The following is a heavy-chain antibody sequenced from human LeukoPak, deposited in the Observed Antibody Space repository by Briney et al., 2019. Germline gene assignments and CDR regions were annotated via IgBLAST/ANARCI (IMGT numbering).Heavy chain of an antibody. CDR3: SSGSYYHPSN. CDR2: ISHTGST. D-gene: IGHD3-10*01. V-gene: IGHV4-38-2*02. J-gene: IGHJ4*02. Sequence: SETLSLTCTVSGYSISSGSYWGWIRQPPGKWLEWIGIISHTGSTYYNPSLKTRVTISLDTSKNQFSLGLSSVTAADTAVYYCSSGSYYHPSNWGQGTLVTVSS. CDR1: GYSISSGSY.